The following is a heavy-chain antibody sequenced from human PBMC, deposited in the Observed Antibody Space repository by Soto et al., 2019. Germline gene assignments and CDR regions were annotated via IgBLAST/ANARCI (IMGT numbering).Heavy chain of an antibody. J-gene: IGHJ6*02. CDR2: IYPGDSDT. V-gene: IGHV5-51*01. Sequence: PGESLNISCKGSGYSFTSYWIGWVRQMPGKGLEWMGIIYPGDSDTRYGPSFQGQVTISADKSISTAYLQWSSLKASDTAMYYCASYSSSSFYYYGMDVWGQGTTVTVSS. D-gene: IGHD6-6*01. CDR1: GYSFTSYW. CDR3: ASYSSSSFYYYGMDV.